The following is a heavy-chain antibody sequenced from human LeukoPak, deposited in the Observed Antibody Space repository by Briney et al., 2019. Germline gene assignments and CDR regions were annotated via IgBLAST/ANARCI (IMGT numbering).Heavy chain of an antibody. CDR1: GFTFSSYA. V-gene: IGHV3-30-3*01. J-gene: IGHJ4*02. CDR3: ARGPRGGWYFDY. Sequence: PGRSLRLSCAASGFTFSSYAMHWVRQAPGKGLEWVAVISYDGSNKYYADSVKGRFTISRDNSKNTLYLQMNSLRAEDTAVYYCARGPRGGWYFDYWGQGTLVTVSS. CDR2: ISYDGSNK. D-gene: IGHD2-15*01.